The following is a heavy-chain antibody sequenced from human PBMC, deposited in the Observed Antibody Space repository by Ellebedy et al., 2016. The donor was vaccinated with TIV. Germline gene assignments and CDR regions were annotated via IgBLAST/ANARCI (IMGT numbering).Heavy chain of an antibody. CDR3: ATLPWELLKWVRTEYFQH. V-gene: IGHV1-24*01. CDR2: FDPEDGET. J-gene: IGHJ1*01. D-gene: IGHD1-26*01. Sequence: ASVKVSCXVSGYTLTELSMHWVRQAPGKGLEWMGGFDPEDGETIYAQKFQGRVTMTEDTSTDTAYMELSSLRSEDTAVYYCATLPWELLKWVRTEYFQHWGQGTLVTVSS. CDR1: GYTLTELS.